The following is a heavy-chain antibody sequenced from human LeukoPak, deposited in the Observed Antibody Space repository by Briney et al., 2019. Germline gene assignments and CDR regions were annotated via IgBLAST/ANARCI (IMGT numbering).Heavy chain of an antibody. CDR1: GFTFSSYW. V-gene: IGHV3-7*05. CDR3: ARAVDDNVWGSYRPPGH. J-gene: IGHJ4*02. D-gene: IGHD3-16*02. Sequence: AGGSLRLSCAASGFTFSSYWMIWVRQALGKGLEWVANIKQDGSEKYHVDSVKGRFTISRDNAKNSLYLQMSSLRVEDTAVYYCARAVDDNVWGSYRPPGHWGQGTLVTVSS. CDR2: IKQDGSEK.